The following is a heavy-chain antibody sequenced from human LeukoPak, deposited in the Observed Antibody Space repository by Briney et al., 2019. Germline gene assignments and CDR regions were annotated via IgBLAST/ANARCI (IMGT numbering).Heavy chain of an antibody. D-gene: IGHD2-2*01. CDR2: ISSNGGST. J-gene: IGHJ4*02. CDR3: ARGRGYCSSTSCHLFDY. Sequence: GGSLRLSCVGSGFTFSNYAMYWVRQAPGKGLEYVSAISSNGGSTYYANSVKGRFTISRDNSKNTLYLQMGSLRGEDMAVYYCARGRGYCSSTSCHLFDYWGQGTLVTVSS. V-gene: IGHV3-64*01. CDR1: GFTFSNYA.